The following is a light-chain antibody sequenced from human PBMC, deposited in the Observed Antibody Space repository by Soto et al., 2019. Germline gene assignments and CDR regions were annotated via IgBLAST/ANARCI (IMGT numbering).Light chain of an antibody. CDR3: MQGGHWPCT. CDR2: KVS. J-gene: IGKJ1*01. Sequence: DVVMTQSPFSLPVTLGQPASISCRSSQSLVYSDGNTYLNWFQQRPGQSPRRLIYKVSNRDSGVPDRYSGCGSGTDFTLKIIRVDAEDVGTDYCMQGGHWPCTFGQGTKVEIK. V-gene: IGKV2-30*01. CDR1: QSLVYSDGNTY.